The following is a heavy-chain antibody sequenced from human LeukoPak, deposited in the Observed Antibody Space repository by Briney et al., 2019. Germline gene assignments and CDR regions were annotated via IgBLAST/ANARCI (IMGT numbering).Heavy chain of an antibody. J-gene: IGHJ3*02. CDR1: GGSISSYS. D-gene: IGHD1-1*01. Sequence: SETLSLTCTVSGGSISSYSWAWIRQPAGKGLEWIGRIYTSGSTNSNPSLRGRVTMSLDTSKNQLFLRLRSVTAADTAVYYCVTRPDGRGTGPTENSPFDIWGQGTVVTVSS. CDR2: IYTSGST. V-gene: IGHV4-4*07. CDR3: VTRPDGRGTGPTENSPFDI.